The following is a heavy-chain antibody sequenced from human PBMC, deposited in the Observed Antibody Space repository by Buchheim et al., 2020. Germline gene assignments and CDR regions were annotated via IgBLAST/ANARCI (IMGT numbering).Heavy chain of an antibody. D-gene: IGHD3-10*01. J-gene: IGHJ4*02. Sequence: QVQLVESGGAVVQPGRSLRLSCAASGFSFSSFGMYWVRQAPGKGLESVALIWYDGSNEYYADSVKGRFTISRDNSKNTLYLQMNSLRAEDTAVYYCAKGDMVRGVPVKIDYWGQGTL. CDR3: AKGDMVRGVPVKIDY. V-gene: IGHV3-33*06. CDR1: GFSFSSFG. CDR2: IWYDGSNE.